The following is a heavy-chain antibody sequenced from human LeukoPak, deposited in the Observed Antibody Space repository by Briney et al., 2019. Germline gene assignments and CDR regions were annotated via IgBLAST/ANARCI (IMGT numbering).Heavy chain of an antibody. J-gene: IGHJ4*01. D-gene: IGHD2-21*01. CDR3: ANWYSGHEYIDY. CDR1: GFTFSSSV. CDR2: ISDRGQIT. V-gene: IGHV3-23*01. Sequence: GGSLRLSCAASGFTFSSSVMTWVRQAPGEGLEWVSGISDRGQITWYAASVKGRFTISRDDTKGTLYLEMNSLRAEDTAVYYCANWYSGHEYIDYWGHGTLVTVSS.